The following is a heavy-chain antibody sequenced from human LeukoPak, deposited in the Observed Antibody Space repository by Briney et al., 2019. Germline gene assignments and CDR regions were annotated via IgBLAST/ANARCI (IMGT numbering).Heavy chain of an antibody. Sequence: GGSLRLSCAASGFGLSVYDMGWVRQAPGKELEWVSTISRSGENTYYADSVKGRFTISRDNSKNTGYLQMNNLRVDDAAVYYCARHWVWGQGTLVTVSS. CDR2: ISRSGENT. CDR3: ARHWV. J-gene: IGHJ4*02. V-gene: IGHV3-23*01. CDR1: GFGLSVYD. D-gene: IGHD3-16*01.